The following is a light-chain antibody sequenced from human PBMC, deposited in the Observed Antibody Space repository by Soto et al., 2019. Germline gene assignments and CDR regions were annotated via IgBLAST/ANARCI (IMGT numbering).Light chain of an antibody. CDR1: QSIRSY. Sequence: DIQMTQSPSSLSAVVGDRVTITCRTSQSIRSYLNWYQQKSGKAPKLLISAASNLQSGVPYRFSGSGSGTDFTLTISSLQPEDVATYYCQHSHSTPRITFGQGNDWRL. CDR2: AAS. J-gene: IGKJ5*01. V-gene: IGKV1-39*01. CDR3: QHSHSTPRIT.